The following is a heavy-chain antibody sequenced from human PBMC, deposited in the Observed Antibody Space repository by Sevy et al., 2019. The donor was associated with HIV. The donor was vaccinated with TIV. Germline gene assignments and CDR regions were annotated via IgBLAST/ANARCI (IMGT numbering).Heavy chain of an antibody. Sequence: GGSLRLSCTASGFTFSNHAMHWVRQGPGKGPEWVAFIRNDGSHEYYADSVKGRFTISRDISKNTLYLQMNNLSPEDTAVYYCARDRKVLLVVYAIPFDAFDIWGQGTMVTVSS. CDR3: ARDRKVLLVVYAIPFDAFDI. J-gene: IGHJ3*02. CDR2: IRNDGSHE. V-gene: IGHV3-30*02. D-gene: IGHD2-8*02. CDR1: GFTFSNHA.